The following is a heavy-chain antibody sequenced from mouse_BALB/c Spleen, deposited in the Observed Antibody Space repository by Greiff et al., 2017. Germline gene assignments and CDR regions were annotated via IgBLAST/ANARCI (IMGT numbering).Heavy chain of an antibody. D-gene: IGHD2-4*01. CDR3: AREITTAYYFDY. Sequence: VKLVESGPGLVAPSQSLSITCTVSGFSLTSYGVHWVRQPPGKGLEWLGVIWAGGSTNYNSALMSRLSISKDNSKSQVFLKMNSLQTDDTAMYYCAREITTAYYFDYWGQGTTLTVSS. J-gene: IGHJ2*01. CDR2: IWAGGST. CDR1: GFSLTSYG. V-gene: IGHV2-9*02.